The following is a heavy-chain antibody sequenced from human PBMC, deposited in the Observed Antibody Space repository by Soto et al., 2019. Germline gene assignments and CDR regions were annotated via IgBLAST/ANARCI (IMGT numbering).Heavy chain of an antibody. D-gene: IGHD3-22*01. CDR1: VCSGIGRSRY. J-gene: IGHJ4*02. CDR3: ARHAISYYYDSSGCDY. Sequence: GAQHHRFTAAVCSGIGRSRYRDWLRKTPGKGLEWIGSIYYSGSTYYNPSLKSRVTISVDTSKNQFSLKLSSVTAADTAVYYCARHAISYYYDSSGCDYWGQGTQVTRSS. V-gene: IGHV4-39*01. CDR2: IYYSGST.